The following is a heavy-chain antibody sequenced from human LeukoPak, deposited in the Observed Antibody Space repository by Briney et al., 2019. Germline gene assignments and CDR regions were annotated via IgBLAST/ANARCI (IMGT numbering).Heavy chain of an antibody. J-gene: IGHJ5*01. CDR2: IYYSGST. D-gene: IGHD4-11*01. CDR3: ARSMTTGSGWFDS. CDR1: GFSISTYY. V-gene: IGHV4-59*01. Sequence: SETLSLTCTVSGFSISTYYWTWIRQPPGKGLEWIGYIYYSGSTNYNPSLKSRVTILVDTSKNQFSLKLSSVTAADTAVYYCARSMTTGSGWFDSWGQGILVTVSS.